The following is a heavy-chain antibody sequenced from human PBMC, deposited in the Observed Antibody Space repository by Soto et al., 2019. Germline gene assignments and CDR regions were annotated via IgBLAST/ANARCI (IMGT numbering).Heavy chain of an antibody. CDR3: ARHLLVVPFILNWFDP. D-gene: IGHD3-22*01. CDR2: IYYSGNT. Sequence: QLQLQESGPGLVKSSETLSLTCTVPGGSISSSSYYWAWIRQPPEKGLEWIGNIYYSGNTYYNPSLKSRVTISVDTSKNQFSLKLSSVTAADTAVYYCARHLLVVPFILNWFDPWGQGTLVTVYS. V-gene: IGHV4-39*01. CDR1: GGSISSSSYY. J-gene: IGHJ5*02.